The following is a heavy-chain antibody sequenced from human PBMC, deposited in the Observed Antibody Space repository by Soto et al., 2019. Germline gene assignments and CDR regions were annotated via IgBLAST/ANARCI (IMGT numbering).Heavy chain of an antibody. CDR2: ISDSGGST. CDR3: AKERILGTNYRSPFDY. J-gene: IGHJ4*02. Sequence: PGGSLRVSCAASGFSYNIYAMSWVRQAPGKGLEWVSVISDSGGSTFYADSVKGRFTISRDNSKNTLYLQINSLRAEDTAVYYCAKERILGTNYRSPFDYWGQGTLVTVSS. CDR1: GFSYNIYA. D-gene: IGHD3-3*01. V-gene: IGHV3-23*01.